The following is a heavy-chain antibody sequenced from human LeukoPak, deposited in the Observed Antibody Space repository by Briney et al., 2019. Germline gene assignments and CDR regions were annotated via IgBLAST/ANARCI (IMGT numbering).Heavy chain of an antibody. Sequence: GGSLRLSGAASGFTFSSYWMHWVRQAPGKGLVWVSRIKSDGSTNYADSVKGRFTISRDNAKNTVSLQMNSLRAEDTGVYYCARAPSEIGGYYPEYFRHWGQGTLVTVSS. CDR2: IKSDGST. CDR1: GFTFSSYW. D-gene: IGHD3-22*01. V-gene: IGHV3-74*01. J-gene: IGHJ1*01. CDR3: ARAPSEIGGYYPEYFRH.